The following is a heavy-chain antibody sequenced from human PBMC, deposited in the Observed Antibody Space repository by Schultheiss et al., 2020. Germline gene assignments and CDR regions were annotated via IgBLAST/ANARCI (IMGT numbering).Heavy chain of an antibody. Sequence: GGSLRLSCAASESTFMNVWMSWVRQAPGKGLEWVAVISYDGSNKYYADSVRGRFTISRDNAKNSLYLQMNSLRAEDTAVYYCARDEGGDGYNRYWGQGTLVTVSS. CDR2: ISYDGSNK. CDR1: ESTFMNVW. D-gene: IGHD5-24*01. V-gene: IGHV3-30-3*01. CDR3: ARDEGGDGYNRY. J-gene: IGHJ4*02.